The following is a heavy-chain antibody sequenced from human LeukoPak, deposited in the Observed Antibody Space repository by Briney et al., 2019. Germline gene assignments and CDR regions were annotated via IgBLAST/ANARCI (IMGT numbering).Heavy chain of an antibody. D-gene: IGHD3-22*01. CDR3: AKAPSAGSSGYYWFDY. J-gene: IGHJ4*02. CDR1: GFTFSSYV. CDR2: ISYDGSNK. V-gene: IGHV3-30*18. Sequence: GRSLRLSCAASGFTFSSYVMHWVRQAPGKGLGWVADISYDGSNKYYADSVKGRFTISRDNSKNTLYLQMNSLRAEDTAVYYCAKAPSAGSSGYYWFDYWGQGTLVTVSS.